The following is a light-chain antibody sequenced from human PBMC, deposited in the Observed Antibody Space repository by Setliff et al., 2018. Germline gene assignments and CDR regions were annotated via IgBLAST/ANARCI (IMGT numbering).Light chain of an antibody. CDR3: SSYVGGNNFV. V-gene: IGLV2-8*01. CDR2: EVT. Sequence: QSALAQPAAVSGSPGQSITISCAGTSSDVGGYNYVSWYQQHPGKAPKLMIYEVTKRPSGVPDRFSGSKSGNTASLTVSGLQAEDEADYYCSSYVGGNNFVFGSGTKVTVL. CDR1: SSDVGGYNY. J-gene: IGLJ1*01.